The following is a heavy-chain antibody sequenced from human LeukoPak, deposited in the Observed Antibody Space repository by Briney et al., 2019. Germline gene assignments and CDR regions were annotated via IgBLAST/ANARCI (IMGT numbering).Heavy chain of an antibody. CDR2: ISHSGST. D-gene: IGHD1-20*01. Sequence: PSETLSLTCAVYGGSFSGYYWSWIRQPPGKGLEWIGEISHSGSTNYNPSLKSRVTISVDTSKNQFSLKLSSVTAADTAVYYCARGDGITGTQGRLDYWGQGTLVTVSS. V-gene: IGHV4-34*01. CDR1: GGSFSGYY. J-gene: IGHJ4*02. CDR3: ARGDGITGTQGRLDY.